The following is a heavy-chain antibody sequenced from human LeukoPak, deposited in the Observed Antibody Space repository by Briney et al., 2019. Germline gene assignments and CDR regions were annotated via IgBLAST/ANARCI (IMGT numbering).Heavy chain of an antibody. CDR3: ARAIAAADSYGMDV. D-gene: IGHD6-13*01. V-gene: IGHV1-18*01. Sequence: ASVKVSCKASGYTFTSYGISWVRQAPGQGLEWMGWISAYSGNTNYAQKLQGRVTMTTDTSTSTAYMELRSLRSDDTAVYYCARAIAAADSYGMDVWGQGTTVTVSS. CDR2: ISAYSGNT. J-gene: IGHJ6*02. CDR1: GYTFTSYG.